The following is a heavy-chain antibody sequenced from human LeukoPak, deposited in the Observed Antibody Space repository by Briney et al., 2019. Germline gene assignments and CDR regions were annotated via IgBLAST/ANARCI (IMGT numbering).Heavy chain of an antibody. D-gene: IGHD2-15*01. CDR2: IYHSGTT. CDR1: GGSISSDDYS. V-gene: IGHV4-30-2*01. J-gene: IGHJ4*02. Sequence: PSQTLSLTCAVSGGSISSDDYSWSWIRQPPGQGLEWIAYIYHSGTTYYNPSLKSRATMSVDTSKNQFSLKLSSVTAADTAVYYCARHYYHCSGGSCAEGFDYWGQGTLVTVSS. CDR3: ARHYYHCSGGSCAEGFDY.